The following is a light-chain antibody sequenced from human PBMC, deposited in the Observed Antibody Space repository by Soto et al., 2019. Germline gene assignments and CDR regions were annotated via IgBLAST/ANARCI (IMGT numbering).Light chain of an antibody. V-gene: IGKV3-20*01. CDR1: QIVANNY. CDR3: EQHRSTPLT. J-gene: IGKJ4*01. Sequence: EIVLTQSPGTLSLSPGERATLSCRASQIVANNYLAWYQQKPGQAPRFLMYDASSRATRIPDRFSGSGLGTDYNPDNSRLEPEDFAVYYGEQHRSTPLTCRGRTNVELK. CDR2: DAS.